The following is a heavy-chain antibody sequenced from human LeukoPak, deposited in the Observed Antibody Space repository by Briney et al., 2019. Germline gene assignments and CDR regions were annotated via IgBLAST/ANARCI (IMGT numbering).Heavy chain of an antibody. V-gene: IGHV1-2*02. Sequence: ASVTVSCKASGYTFTGYYMHWVRQAPGQGPEWMGWSNPNSDGPNDAQNFQGRVTMTRDTSISTAYMELSRLRSDDTAVYYCASHRENCSGGSCSVVDYWGQGTLVTVSS. CDR1: GYTFTGYY. CDR2: SNPNSDGP. J-gene: IGHJ4*02. CDR3: ASHRENCSGGSCSVVDY. D-gene: IGHD2-15*01.